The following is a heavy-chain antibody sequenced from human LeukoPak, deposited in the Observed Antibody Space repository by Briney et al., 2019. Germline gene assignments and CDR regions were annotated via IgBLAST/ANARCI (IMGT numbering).Heavy chain of an antibody. CDR2: INHSGST. CDR3: ARAPLEQLPFDY. J-gene: IGHJ4*02. Sequence: PSETLSLTCAVYGGSFSGYYWSWIRQPPGKGLEWIGEINHSGSTNYNPSLKSRVTISVDTSKNQFSLKLSSVTAADTAVYYCARAPLEQLPFDYWGQGTLVTVSS. D-gene: IGHD6-13*01. V-gene: IGHV4-34*01. CDR1: GGSFSGYY.